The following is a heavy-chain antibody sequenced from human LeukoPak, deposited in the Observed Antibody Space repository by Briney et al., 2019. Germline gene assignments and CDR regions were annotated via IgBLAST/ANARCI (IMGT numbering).Heavy chain of an antibody. CDR3: ARVIRIVGATPQNYYFDY. V-gene: IGHV4-4*07. J-gene: IGHJ4*02. CDR2: IYTSGST. D-gene: IGHD1-26*01. CDR1: GGSISSYY. Sequence: SETLSLTCTVSGGSISSYYWSWIRQPAGKGLEWIGRIYTSGSTNYNPSLKSRVTMSVDTSKNQFSLKLSSVTAADTAVYYCARVIRIVGATPQNYYFDYWGQGTLVTVSS.